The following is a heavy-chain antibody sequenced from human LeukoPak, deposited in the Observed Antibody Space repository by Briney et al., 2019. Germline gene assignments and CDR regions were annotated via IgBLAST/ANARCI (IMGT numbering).Heavy chain of an antibody. CDR1: GFTFSSYG. V-gene: IGHV3-30*18. CDR2: ISYDGSNK. D-gene: IGHD6-13*01. J-gene: IGHJ4*02. Sequence: PGGSLRLSCAASGFTFSSYGMHWVRQAPGKGLEWVAVISYDGSNKCYADSVKGRFTISRDNSKNTLYLQMNSLRAEDTAVYYCAKNEVSGSSWYFDYWGQGTLVTVSS. CDR3: AKNEVSGSSWYFDY.